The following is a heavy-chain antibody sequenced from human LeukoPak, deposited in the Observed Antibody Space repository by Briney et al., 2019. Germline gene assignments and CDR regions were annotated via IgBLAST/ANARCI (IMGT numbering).Heavy chain of an antibody. Sequence: SQTLSLTCAISGDSVSNNDAAWNWIRQSPSRGLEWLGRTYYRSRWYNDYAVSVKSRITINPDTSKNQFSLQLNSVTPEDTALYYCARDTRPTGTPEGFDYWGQGTLVTVSS. CDR2: TYYRSRWYN. J-gene: IGHJ4*02. CDR3: ARDTRPTGTPEGFDY. D-gene: IGHD1-1*01. V-gene: IGHV6-1*01. CDR1: GDSVSNNDAA.